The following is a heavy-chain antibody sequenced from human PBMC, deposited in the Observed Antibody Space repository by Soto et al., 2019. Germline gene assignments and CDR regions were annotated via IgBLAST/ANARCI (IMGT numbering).Heavy chain of an antibody. J-gene: IGHJ6*02. V-gene: IGHV1-18*04. CDR1: GYTFTSYG. CDR3: AREHHYSGRSYGMEV. D-gene: IGHD1-26*01. CDR2: ISTYSGDT. Sequence: QVHLEQSGTEVKKAGGTVTVSCKASGYTFTSYGVSWVRQAPGQGLEWMGWISTYSGDTKFAQKFQGRVTLTTDTSTSLVYRQLRSLTSDDTAVYYCAREHHYSGRSYGMEVWGQGTTVIASS.